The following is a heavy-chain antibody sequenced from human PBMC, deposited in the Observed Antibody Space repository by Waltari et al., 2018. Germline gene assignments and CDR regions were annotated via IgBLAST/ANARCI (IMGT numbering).Heavy chain of an antibody. D-gene: IGHD6-6*01. CDR1: GFTFSSYA. J-gene: IGHJ6*02. Sequence: QVQLVESGGGVVQPGRSLRLSCAASGFTFSSYAMHWVSQAPGKGLEWVSFISYDGSNKYYADSVKGRFTISRDNSKNTLYLQMNSLRAEDTAVYYCASSRIAARPSGYYYYGMDVWGQGTTVTVSS. CDR3: ASSRIAARPSGYYYYGMDV. CDR2: ISYDGSNK. V-gene: IGHV3-30*01.